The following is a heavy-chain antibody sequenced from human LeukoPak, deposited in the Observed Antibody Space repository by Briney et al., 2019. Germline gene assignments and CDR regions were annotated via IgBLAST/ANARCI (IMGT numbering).Heavy chain of an antibody. CDR3: ARRGSGSGSFNRYSFAY. J-gene: IGHJ4*02. D-gene: IGHD3-10*01. CDR2: IYYRGST. Sequence: SETLSLTCTVSGVSISIYYGSGIRQPPGKRLEWSVYIYYRGSTNYNPSLKSRVTIPVDTSKNQFSMQLSSVPAADTAVYSCARRGSGSGSFNRYSFAYWGQGTLVTVSS. V-gene: IGHV4-59*08. CDR1: GVSISIYY.